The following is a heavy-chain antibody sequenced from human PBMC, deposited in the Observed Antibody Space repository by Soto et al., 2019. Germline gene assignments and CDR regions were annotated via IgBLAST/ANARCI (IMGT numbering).Heavy chain of an antibody. CDR2: IYYSGST. CDR3: ARHRGSSRVRFDP. CDR1: GGSISSSSYY. J-gene: IGHJ5*02. V-gene: IGHV4-39*01. D-gene: IGHD6-13*01. Sequence: PSETLSLTCTVSGGSISSSSYYWGWIRQPPGKGLEWIGSIYYSGSTYYNPSLKSRVTISVDTSKNQFSLKLSSVTAADTAVYYCARHRGSSRVRFDPWGQGTLVTVSS.